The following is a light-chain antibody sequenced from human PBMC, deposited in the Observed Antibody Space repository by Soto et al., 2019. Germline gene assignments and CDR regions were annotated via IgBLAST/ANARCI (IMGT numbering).Light chain of an antibody. CDR1: SSDVGTYDY. V-gene: IGLV2-14*01. CDR2: EVT. J-gene: IGLJ1*01. Sequence: QSALTQPASVSGSPGQSIAISCTGTSSDVGTYDYVSWYQQYPDKAPKLIIYEVTQRPSGVSNRFSGSKSGNTAPLTISGLQAEDEADYYCRSHTXVNTRVFRTGTKVTVL. CDR3: RSHTXVNTRV.